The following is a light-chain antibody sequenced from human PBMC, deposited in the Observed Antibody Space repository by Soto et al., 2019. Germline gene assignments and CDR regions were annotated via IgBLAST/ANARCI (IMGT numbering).Light chain of an antibody. V-gene: IGLV1-47*02. CDR2: GSD. J-gene: IGLJ2*01. CDR3: AAWDDSLSGVV. Sequence: QAVVTQTPSASGTPGQRVTISCSGSSSNIGSNYVYWYQQLPGTAPKLLIYGSDQRPSGVPDRFSGSKSGTSASLAISGLQSEDEADYYCAAWDDSLSGVVFGGGTKVTVL. CDR1: SSNIGSNY.